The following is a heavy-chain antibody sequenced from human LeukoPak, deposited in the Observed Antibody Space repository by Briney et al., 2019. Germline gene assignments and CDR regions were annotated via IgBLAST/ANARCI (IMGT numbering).Heavy chain of an antibody. D-gene: IGHD6-19*01. J-gene: IGHJ1*01. V-gene: IGHV4-38-2*02. CDR2: IYHSEST. CDR1: GYSISSGYY. CDR3: ARDLLEYSSGLLQH. Sequence: SETLSLTCTVSGYSISSGYYWGWIRQPPGKGLEWIGEIYHSESTNYNPSLKSRVTISIDTSKNQFSLRLSSLTAADTAVYYCARDLLEYSSGLLQHWGQGTLVTVSS.